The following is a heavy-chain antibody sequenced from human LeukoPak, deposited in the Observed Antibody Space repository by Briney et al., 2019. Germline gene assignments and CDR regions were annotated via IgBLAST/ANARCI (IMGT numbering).Heavy chain of an antibody. Sequence: GGSLRLSCAASGFTFTNYGMSWFRQAPGKGLEWVSGISDSGGTTYYADSVKGRFTISRDNSKNTLYLHMNSLRAEDTAVYYCAKRAPMARSDYWGQGTLVTVSS. V-gene: IGHV3-23*01. D-gene: IGHD3-10*01. CDR2: ISDSGGTT. J-gene: IGHJ4*02. CDR1: GFTFTNYG. CDR3: AKRAPMARSDY.